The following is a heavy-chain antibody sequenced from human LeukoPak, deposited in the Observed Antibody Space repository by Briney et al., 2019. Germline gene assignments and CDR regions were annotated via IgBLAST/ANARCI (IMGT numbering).Heavy chain of an antibody. Sequence: ASVKVSCKASGYAFTNHDINWVRQASAQGLEWMGWMNPNSGDTGYAQKFQGRVTMTRDTSISTAYMELGSLTSEDTGVYYCVRGQPETSTPWGRGSLVTVSS. D-gene: IGHD5/OR15-5a*01. V-gene: IGHV1-8*01. CDR3: VRGQPETSTP. J-gene: IGHJ5*02. CDR2: MNPNSGDT. CDR1: GYAFTNHD.